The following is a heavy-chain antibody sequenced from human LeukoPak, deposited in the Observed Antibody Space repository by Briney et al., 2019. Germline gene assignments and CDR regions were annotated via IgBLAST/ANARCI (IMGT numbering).Heavy chain of an antibody. CDR2: ISSSSSYI. V-gene: IGHV3-21*01. Sequence: PGGSLRLSCAASGFTFSSYSMNWVRQAPGKVLEWVSSISSSSSYIYYADSVKGRFTISRDNAKNSLYLQMNSLRAEDTAVYYCARDGTPISSSYSYYYMDVWGKGTTVTVSS. CDR3: ARDGTPISSSYSYYYMDV. D-gene: IGHD6-6*01. J-gene: IGHJ6*03. CDR1: GFTFSSYS.